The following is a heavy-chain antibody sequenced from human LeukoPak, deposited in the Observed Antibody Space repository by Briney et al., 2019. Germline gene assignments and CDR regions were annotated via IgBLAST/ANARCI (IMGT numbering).Heavy chain of an antibody. V-gene: IGHV4-59*01. CDR2: IYYSGST. J-gene: IGHJ3*02. CDR1: GGSISSYY. CDR3: ARVFLWSGYCSSTSCPGVGAFDI. D-gene: IGHD2-2*01. Sequence: SGTLSLTCTVSGGSISSYYWSWIRQPPGKGLEWIGYIYYSGSTNYNPSLKSRVTISVDTSKNQFSLKLSSVTAADTAVYYCARVFLWSGYCSSTSCPGVGAFDIWGQGTMVTVSS.